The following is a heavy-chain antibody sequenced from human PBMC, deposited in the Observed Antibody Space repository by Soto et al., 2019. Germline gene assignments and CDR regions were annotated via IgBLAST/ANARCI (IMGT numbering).Heavy chain of an antibody. V-gene: IGHV3-11*06. D-gene: IGHD2-15*01. CDR2: ISPGSRYP. CDR1: GFTFCDSY. J-gene: IGHJ5*02. Sequence: GGSLRLSCARSGFTFCDSYRSWIRQAPGKGLEWLSYISPGSRYPAYADSVKGRFTISRDNAKRSLYLQMMSLTAEDTAIYYCVRGGGGGLFDPWGQGTMVTVSS. CDR3: VRGGGGGLFDP.